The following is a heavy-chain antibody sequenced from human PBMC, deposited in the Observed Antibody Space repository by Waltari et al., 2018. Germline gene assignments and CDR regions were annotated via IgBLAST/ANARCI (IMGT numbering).Heavy chain of an antibody. CDR3: ARLPVWFGDHNWFDP. CDR1: GGSISSSSYY. V-gene: IGHV4-39*01. J-gene: IGHJ5*02. Sequence: QLQLQESGPGLVKPSETLSLTCTVSGGSISSSSYYWGWIRQPPGKGLEWIGSIYYSGTTYYNPSLKSRFTISVDTSKNQFSLKLSSVTAADTAVYYCARLPVWFGDHNWFDPWGQGTLVTVSS. CDR2: IYYSGTT. D-gene: IGHD3-10*01.